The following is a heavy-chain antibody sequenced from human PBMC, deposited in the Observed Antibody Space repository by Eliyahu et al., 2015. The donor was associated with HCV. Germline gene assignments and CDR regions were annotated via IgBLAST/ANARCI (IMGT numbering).Heavy chain of an antibody. J-gene: IGHJ5*02. CDR2: IYWNDDK. CDR3: AHRLIAAAPTYNWFDP. D-gene: IGHD6-13*01. V-gene: IGHV2-5*01. CDR1: GFSLSTSGVG. Sequence: QITLKESGPTLVKPTQTLTLTCTFSGFSLSTSGVGVGWIRQPPGKALEWLALIYWNDDKRYSPSLKSRLTITKDTSKNQVVLTMTNMDPVDTATYYCAHRLIAAAPTYNWFDPWGQGTLVTVSS.